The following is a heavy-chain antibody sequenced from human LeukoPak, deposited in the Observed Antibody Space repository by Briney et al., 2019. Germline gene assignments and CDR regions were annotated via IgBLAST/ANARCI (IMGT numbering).Heavy chain of an antibody. CDR1: GYTFTSYY. V-gene: IGHV1-46*01. CDR2: INPSGGST. Sequence: ASVKVSCKASGYTFTSYYMHWVRQAPGQGLEWMGIINPSGGSTSYAQKFQGRVTMTRDTSTSTVYMELSSLRSEDTAVYYCAILSYYYDSSGYSIFNYWGQGTLVTVSS. J-gene: IGHJ4*02. CDR3: AILSYYYDSSGYSIFNY. D-gene: IGHD3-22*01.